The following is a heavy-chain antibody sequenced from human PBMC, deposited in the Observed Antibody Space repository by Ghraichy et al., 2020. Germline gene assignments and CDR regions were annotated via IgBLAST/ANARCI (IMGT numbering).Heavy chain of an antibody. D-gene: IGHD1-26*01. Sequence: SETLSLTCAVYGGSFSGYYWSWIRQPPGKGLEWIGEINHSGSTNYNPSLKSRVTISVDTSKNQFSLKLSSVTAADTAVYYCAREGGSGLYYYYGMDVWGQGTTVTVSS. CDR2: INHSGST. CDR1: GGSFSGYY. CDR3: AREGGSGLYYYYGMDV. J-gene: IGHJ6*02. V-gene: IGHV4-34*01.